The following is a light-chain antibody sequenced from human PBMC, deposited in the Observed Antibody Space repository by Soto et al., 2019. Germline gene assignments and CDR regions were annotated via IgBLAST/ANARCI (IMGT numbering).Light chain of an antibody. J-gene: IGKJ1*01. CDR3: HRYVDSPWG. V-gene: IGKV3-20*01. CDR2: ASS. CDR1: QRFNSAY. Sequence: EIVLTQSPGTLSLYPGERATLSCRASQRFNSAYLAWYQKKPGQPPRLLIYASSNRAAGIPDRFSASASGTDFTLTISRLEPEEFAVYYWHRYVDSPWGLGQGTKVEIK.